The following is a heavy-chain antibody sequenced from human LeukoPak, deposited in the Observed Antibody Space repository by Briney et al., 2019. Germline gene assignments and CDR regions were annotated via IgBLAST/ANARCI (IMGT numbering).Heavy chain of an antibody. CDR1: GFTFSRYW. J-gene: IGHJ4*02. Sequence: GGSLRLSCAASGFTFSRYWMHWVRQAPGKGPVWVSRINTDGSSTSYADSVRGRFTISRDNAKNALYLQMNSLRAEDTAVYYCARGFAPHDYWGQGTLVTVSS. V-gene: IGHV3-74*01. CDR2: INTDGSST. CDR3: ARGFAPHDY.